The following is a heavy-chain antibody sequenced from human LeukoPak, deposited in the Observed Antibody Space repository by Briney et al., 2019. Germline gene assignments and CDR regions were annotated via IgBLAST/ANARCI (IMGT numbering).Heavy chain of an antibody. CDR3: ARDRWFDT. J-gene: IGHJ5*02. V-gene: IGHV4-59*01. Sequence: PSETLSLTCTASGGSINGYYWNWIRQPPGKGLKWIGYIYYTGSTNYNPSLKSRVTISLDTSKNQFSLKLSSVTAADTAVYYCARDRWFDTWGQGTLVTVSS. CDR2: IYYTGST. CDR1: GGSINGYY.